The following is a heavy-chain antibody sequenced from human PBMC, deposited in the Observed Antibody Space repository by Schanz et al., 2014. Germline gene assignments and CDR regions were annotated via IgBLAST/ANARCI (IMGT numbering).Heavy chain of an antibody. J-gene: IGHJ5*01. Sequence: EVHLLESGGGLVEPGGSLRLSCATSGFSLDIFAVSWVRQAPGKGLEWISYITGTGTVMYADSVKGRFTISRDNGKNSLSLQMNSLRVEDTAIYYCARDSNGDDGYRFWFDSWGQGIFVTVSS. D-gene: IGHD4-17*01. CDR2: ITGTGTV. CDR1: GFSLDIFA. V-gene: IGHV3-48*01. CDR3: ARDSNGDDGYRFWFDS.